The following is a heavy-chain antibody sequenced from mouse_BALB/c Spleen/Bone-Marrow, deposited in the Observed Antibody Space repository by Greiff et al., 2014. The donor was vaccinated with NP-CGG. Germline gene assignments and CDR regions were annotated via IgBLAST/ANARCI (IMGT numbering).Heavy chain of an antibody. J-gene: IGHJ1*01. CDR2: INPSTGNT. Sequence: ESGAELAKPGASVKMSCKASGYTFTTYWIHWVEQRPGQGLEWIGYINPSTGNTEYNQKFRDRATLTADKSSSTPYMQLSSLTSEDSAVYYCARGLRDWYFDVWGAGTTVTVSS. V-gene: IGHV1-7*01. CDR1: GYTFTTYW. D-gene: IGHD2-4*01. CDR3: ARGLRDWYFDV.